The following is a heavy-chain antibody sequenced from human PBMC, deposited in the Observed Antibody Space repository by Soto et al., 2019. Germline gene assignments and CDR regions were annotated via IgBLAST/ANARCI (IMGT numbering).Heavy chain of an antibody. Sequence: SETLSLTCAVYGGSFSGYYWSWIRQPPGKGLEWIGEINHSGSTNYNPSLKSRVTISVDTSKNQFSLKLSSVTAADTAVYYCARGCHGGYFDYWGQGTLVTVSS. CDR2: INHSGST. CDR3: ARGCHGGYFDY. V-gene: IGHV4-34*01. J-gene: IGHJ4*02. D-gene: IGHD3-16*01. CDR1: GGSFSGYY.